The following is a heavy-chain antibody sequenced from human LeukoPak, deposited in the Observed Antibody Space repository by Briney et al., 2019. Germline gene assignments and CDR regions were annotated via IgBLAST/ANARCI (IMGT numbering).Heavy chain of an antibody. Sequence: GGSLRLSCAASGFTFSSYGMHWVRQAPGKGLEWVAFIRYDGSNKYYADSVKGRFTISRDNSKNTLYLQMNSLRAEDTAVYYCATGSYYDFWGGLVDAFDIWGQGTMVTVS. CDR3: ATGSYYDFWGGLVDAFDI. CDR2: IRYDGSNK. V-gene: IGHV3-30*02. D-gene: IGHD3-3*01. J-gene: IGHJ3*02. CDR1: GFTFSSYG.